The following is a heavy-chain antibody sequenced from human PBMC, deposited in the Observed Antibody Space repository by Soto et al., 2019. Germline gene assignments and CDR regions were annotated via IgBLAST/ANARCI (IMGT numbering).Heavy chain of an antibody. CDR1: GYTFTSYG. J-gene: IGHJ6*02. CDR2: ISAYNGNT. CDR3: AREPRLSFRAWANMDG. D-gene: IGHD3-10*01. Sequence: AAEKLSCPSSGYTFTSYGISWVRQAPGQGLEWMGWISAYNGNTNYAQKLQGRVTMTTDTSTSTAYMELRSLRSDDTAVYYCAREPRLSFRAWANMDGRGQGSTVTFSS. V-gene: IGHV1-18*01.